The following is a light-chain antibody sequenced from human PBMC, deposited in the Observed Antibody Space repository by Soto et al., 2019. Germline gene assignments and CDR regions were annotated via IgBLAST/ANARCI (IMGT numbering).Light chain of an antibody. CDR3: QQYNHWWT. Sequence: PGERATLSCRASQSVSSSYVAWYQQKPGQSPRLLIYGASSRATGIPDRFTGSGSGTDFSLTISRLEPEDFAVYYCQQYNHWWTFGQGTKVEI. J-gene: IGKJ1*01. CDR1: QSVSSSY. CDR2: GAS. V-gene: IGKV3-20*01.